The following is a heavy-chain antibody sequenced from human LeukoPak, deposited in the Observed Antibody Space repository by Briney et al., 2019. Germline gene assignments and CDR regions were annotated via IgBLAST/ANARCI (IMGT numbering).Heavy chain of an antibody. CDR3: ARRRYYGSGSYYNLLDY. CDR1: GYSFTSYW. Sequence: GESLKISCKGSGYSFTSYWIGWVRQMPGKGLEWMGSIYPGDSDTRYSPSFQGQFTISADKSITTAYLQWSSLKASDTAMYYCARRRYYGSGSYYNLLDYWGQGTLVTVSS. D-gene: IGHD3-10*01. CDR2: IYPGDSDT. V-gene: IGHV5-51*01. J-gene: IGHJ4*02.